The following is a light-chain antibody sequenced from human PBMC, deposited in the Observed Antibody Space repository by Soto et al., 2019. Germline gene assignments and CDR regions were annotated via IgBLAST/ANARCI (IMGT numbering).Light chain of an antibody. CDR3: QQSYSTPFT. CDR2: AAS. J-gene: IGKJ5*01. V-gene: IGKV1-39*01. CDR1: QSIGKH. Sequence: DIQMTQSPSSLSASVGDRVTITFRASQSIGKHLNWYQQKPGKAPKFLIYAASNLQSGVPSRFSGSGSGTDFTLTISSLQPEDFATYYCQQSYSTPFTFGQGTRLEIK.